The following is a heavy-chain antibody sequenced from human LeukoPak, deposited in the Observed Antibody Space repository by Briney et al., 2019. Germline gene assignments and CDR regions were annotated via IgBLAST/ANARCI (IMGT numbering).Heavy chain of an antibody. J-gene: IGHJ6*04. V-gene: IGHV3-48*03. Sequence: GGSLRLSCAASGFTFISYEMSWARQAARKGLEWVSYISSSGSTIYYADSVKGRFTISRDNAKNSLYLQMNSLRAEDTAVYYCAELGITMIGGVWGKGTTVTISS. CDR2: ISSSGSTI. CDR1: GFTFISYE. D-gene: IGHD3-10*02. CDR3: AELGITMIGGV.